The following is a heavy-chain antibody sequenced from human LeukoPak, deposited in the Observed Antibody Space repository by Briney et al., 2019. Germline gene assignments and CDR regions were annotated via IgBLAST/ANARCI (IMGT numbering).Heavy chain of an antibody. J-gene: IGHJ6*04. V-gene: IGHV4-34*01. Sequence: SETLSLTCAVCGGSFSGYYWSWIRQPPGKGLEWIGEINHSGSTNYNPSLKSRVTISVDTSKSQFSLKLSSVTAADTAVYYCARGLGGLWLDVWGKGTTVTVSS. CDR3: ARGLGGLWLDV. CDR2: INHSGST. D-gene: IGHD3-10*01. CDR1: GGSFSGYY.